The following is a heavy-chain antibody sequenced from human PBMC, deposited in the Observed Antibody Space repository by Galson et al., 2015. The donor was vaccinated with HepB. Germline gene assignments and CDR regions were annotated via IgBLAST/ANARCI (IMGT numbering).Heavy chain of an antibody. CDR2: ISSSSSTI. J-gene: IGHJ4*02. V-gene: IGHV3-48*01. CDR3: AKRKVPSAAAATEYYFDY. CDR1: GFTFSSYS. Sequence: SLRLSCAASGFTFSSYSMNWVRQAPGKGLEWVSYISSSSSTIYYADSVKGRFTISRDNAKNTLYLQMNSLRAEDTAVYYCAKRKVPSAAAATEYYFDYWGQGTLVTVSS. D-gene: IGHD6-13*01.